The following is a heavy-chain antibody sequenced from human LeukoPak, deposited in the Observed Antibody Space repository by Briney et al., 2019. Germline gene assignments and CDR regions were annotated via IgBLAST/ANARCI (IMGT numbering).Heavy chain of an antibody. CDR2: IKPDGSEK. Sequence: QPGGSLRLSCAASRLTFSNYWMSWVRQAPGKGLEWVANIKPDGSEKYYVDSVKGRFTISRDNVKNSLYLQMNSLRAEDTAVYYCARDESLGATTAWGQGTLVTVSS. D-gene: IGHD1-26*01. CDR3: ARDESLGATTA. J-gene: IGHJ5*02. CDR1: RLTFSNYW. V-gene: IGHV3-7*01.